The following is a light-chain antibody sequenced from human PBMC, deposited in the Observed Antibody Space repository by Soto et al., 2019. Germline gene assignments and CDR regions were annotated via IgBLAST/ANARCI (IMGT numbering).Light chain of an antibody. Sequence: EIVLTQSPCTRSLSPGERASRACRASQSVSSNYLAWYQQKPGQAPKVLIYRASIGATGIPDRFTGSGSGTDFTPTLRRLEPEDFAVYYCQPYGSSPLTFGGGTKVDIK. CDR3: QPYGSSPLT. CDR1: QSVSSNY. J-gene: IGKJ4*01. V-gene: IGKV3-20*01. CDR2: RAS.